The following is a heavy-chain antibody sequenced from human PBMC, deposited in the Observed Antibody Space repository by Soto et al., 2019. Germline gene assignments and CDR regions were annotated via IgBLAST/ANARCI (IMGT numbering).Heavy chain of an antibody. D-gene: IGHD3-9*01. CDR2: IYWDDDK. V-gene: IGHV2-5*02. CDR1: GFSLSTSGVG. CDR3: AHGRLVRAPFDI. Sequence: QITLKESGPTLVKPTQTLTLTCTFSGFSLSTSGVGVGWIRQPPGKALEWLALIYWDDDKRYSPSLKSRLTITKDTSKNQVVLTMTKKDPVYTLRYYCAHGRLVRAPFDIWGQGTMVTVFS. J-gene: IGHJ3*02.